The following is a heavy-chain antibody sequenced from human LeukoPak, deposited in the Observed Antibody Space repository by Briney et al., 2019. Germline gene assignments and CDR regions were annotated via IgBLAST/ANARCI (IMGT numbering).Heavy chain of an antibody. J-gene: IGHJ4*02. V-gene: IGHV3-23*01. CDR3: AKHEADFWSCFDS. D-gene: IGHD3-3*01. CDR2: ISDYTGDT. CDR1: GFTFISYA. Sequence: GGSLRLSCEASGFTFISYAMAWVRQAPGKGLEWVSSISDYTGDTYSEDSVKGRFSISRDNSKNTLFLEMNRLRAEDTDVYSCAKHEADFWSCFDSWGQGTLVTVSS.